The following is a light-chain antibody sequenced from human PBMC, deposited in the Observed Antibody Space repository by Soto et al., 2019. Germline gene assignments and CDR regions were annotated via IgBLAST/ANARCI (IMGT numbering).Light chain of an antibody. CDR1: QSISSW. Sequence: DIQMTQSPSTLSASVGDRVTITCRASQSISSWLAWYQQKPGKAPNLLIYDASSLESGVPSRFSGSGSGTEFILTISSLQPDDFATYYCQQYNSYLMWTFGQGTKVEIK. V-gene: IGKV1-5*01. CDR2: DAS. J-gene: IGKJ1*01. CDR3: QQYNSYLMWT.